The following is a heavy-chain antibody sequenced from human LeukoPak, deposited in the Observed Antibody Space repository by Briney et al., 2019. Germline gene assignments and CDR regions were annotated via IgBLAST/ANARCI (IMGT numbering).Heavy chain of an antibody. CDR3: VTGGGACCSGDCSPALDS. D-gene: IGHD2-21*02. J-gene: IGHJ3*02. V-gene: IGHV3-53*01. CDR2: IYSGGST. Sequence: GGSLRLSCAASGFTVSSNYMSWVRQAPGKGLEWVSVIYSGGSTYYADSVKGRFTISGDNSKDPLSLKLNSLSAEDPATYYCVTGGGACCSGDCSPALDSWGQGTVVTVSS. CDR1: GFTVSSNY.